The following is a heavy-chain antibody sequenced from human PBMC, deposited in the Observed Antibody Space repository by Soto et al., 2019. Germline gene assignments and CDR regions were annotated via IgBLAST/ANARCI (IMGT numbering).Heavy chain of an antibody. CDR2: IIPISGTT. D-gene: IGHD2-8*01. CDR3: ARVCCFNGLCHTADYGMDV. CDR1: GDVFRSYG. Sequence: ASVKVSCKASGDVFRSYGINWVRQAPGQGLEWMGGIIPISGTTNYAQKFQGRVAITADESTDTVYMELSRLRSEDTAVYFCARVCCFNGLCHTADYGMDVWGQGXTVTVYS. V-gene: IGHV1-69*13. J-gene: IGHJ6*02.